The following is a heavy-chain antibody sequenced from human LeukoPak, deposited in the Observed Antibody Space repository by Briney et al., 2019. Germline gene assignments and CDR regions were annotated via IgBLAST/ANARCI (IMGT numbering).Heavy chain of an antibody. V-gene: IGHV3-23*01. D-gene: IGHD5-12*01. CDR2: ISGSGGST. CDR1: GFTFSSYA. Sequence: PGVSLRLSCAASGFTFSSYAMSWVRQDPGKGLEWVSAISGSGGSTYYADSVKGRFTISRDNSKNTLYLQMNSLRAEDTAVYYCAKDRQIVATILDYWGQGTLVTVSS. CDR3: AKDRQIVATILDY. J-gene: IGHJ4*02.